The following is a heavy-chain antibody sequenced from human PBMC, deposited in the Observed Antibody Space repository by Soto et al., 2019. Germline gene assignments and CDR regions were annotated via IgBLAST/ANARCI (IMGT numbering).Heavy chain of an antibody. D-gene: IGHD3-22*01. J-gene: IGHJ4*02. CDR1: GYTFTSYD. V-gene: IGHV1-8*02. Sequence: ASVKVSCKASGYTFTSYDINWGRQATGQGLEWMGWMNPNSGNTGYAQKFQGRVTMTRNTSISTAYMELSSLRSEDTAVYYCARVGYYYDSSGYYLSFDYWRQGTLVTVSS. CDR2: MNPNSGNT. CDR3: ARVGYYYDSSGYYLSFDY.